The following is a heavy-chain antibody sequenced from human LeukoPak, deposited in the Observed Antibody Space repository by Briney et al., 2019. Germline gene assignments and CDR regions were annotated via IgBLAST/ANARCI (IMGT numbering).Heavy chain of an antibody. CDR2: ISWNSGSI. V-gene: IGHV3-9*01. J-gene: IGHJ4*02. CDR1: GFTFDDYA. Sequence: GGSLRLSCAASGFTFDDYAMHWVRQAPGKGLEWVSGISWNSGSIGCADSVKGRFTISRDNAKNSLYLQMNSLRAEDTAVYYCSSSGSYNDYWGQGTLVTVSS. CDR3: SSSGSYNDY. D-gene: IGHD1-26*01.